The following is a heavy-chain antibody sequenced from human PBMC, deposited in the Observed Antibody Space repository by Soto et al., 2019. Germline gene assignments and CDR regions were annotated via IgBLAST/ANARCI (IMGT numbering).Heavy chain of an antibody. Sequence: GGSLRLSCAASGFTFDDYTMHWVRQAPGKGLEWVSLISWNGGSTYYADSVKGRFTISRDNSKNSLYLQMNSLRTEDTALYYCAKDMRRYYYYGMDVWGQGTTVTVSS. V-gene: IGHV3-43*01. CDR3: AKDMRRYYYYGMDV. CDR2: ISWNGGST. J-gene: IGHJ6*02. CDR1: GFTFDDYT.